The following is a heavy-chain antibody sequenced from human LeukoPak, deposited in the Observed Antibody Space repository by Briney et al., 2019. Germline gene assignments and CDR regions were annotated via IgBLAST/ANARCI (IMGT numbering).Heavy chain of an antibody. V-gene: IGHV3-20*04. Sequence: GGSLRLSCAASGFTFDDYGLSWVRQAPGKGLEWVSTINWNGGSTGYADSVKGRFTISRDNAKNSLYLQMNSLRAEDTALYYCAKDSSADPYYYYYMDVWGKGTTVTISS. J-gene: IGHJ6*03. CDR1: GFTFDDYG. CDR3: AKDSSADPYYYYYMDV. CDR2: INWNGGST.